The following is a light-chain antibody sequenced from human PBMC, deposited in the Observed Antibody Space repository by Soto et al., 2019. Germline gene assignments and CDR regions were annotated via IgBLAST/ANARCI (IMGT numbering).Light chain of an antibody. Sequence: QSALTQPPSASGSPGQSVTISCTGTSSDVGGYNLVSWYQQHPGKAPKLMIYEVNKRPSGVPDRFSGSKSGNTASLTVSGLQAEDEADYYCSSYTSSSTLGVFGGGTKVTVL. V-gene: IGLV2-8*01. J-gene: IGLJ2*01. CDR1: SSDVGGYNL. CDR2: EVN. CDR3: SSYTSSSTLGV.